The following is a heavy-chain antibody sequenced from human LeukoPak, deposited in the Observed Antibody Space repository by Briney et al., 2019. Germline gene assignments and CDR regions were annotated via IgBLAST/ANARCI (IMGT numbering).Heavy chain of an antibody. CDR1: GFTFSSYA. CDR2: ISGSGGST. J-gene: IGHJ4*02. CDR3: AKWSWNNGHSDY. Sequence: GGSLRLSCAASGFTFSSYAMSWVRQAPGKGLEWVSAISGSGGSTYYADSVKGRFTISRDNSKNTLYLQMNSLRAEDTAVYYRAKWSWNNGHSDYWGQGTLVTVSS. V-gene: IGHV3-23*01. D-gene: IGHD1/OR15-1a*01.